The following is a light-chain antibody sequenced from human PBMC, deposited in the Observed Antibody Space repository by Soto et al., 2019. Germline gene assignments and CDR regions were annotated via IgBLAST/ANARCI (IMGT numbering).Light chain of an antibody. J-gene: IGLJ3*02. CDR1: RSNIGARYD. CDR2: GNA. CDR3: QSFDSSLSGPV. Sequence: QSVLTQPPSVSGAPGQRVTISCTGSRSNIGARYDVHWYQQLPGTAPKLLVYGNANRPSGVPDRFSGFKSGTSAFLAIAGLQAEDEADYYYQSFDSSLSGPVFGGGTKLTVL. V-gene: IGLV1-40*01.